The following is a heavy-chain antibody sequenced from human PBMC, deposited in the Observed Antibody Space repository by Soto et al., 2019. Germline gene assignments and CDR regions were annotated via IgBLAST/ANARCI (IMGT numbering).Heavy chain of an antibody. J-gene: IGHJ5*02. V-gene: IGHV3-23*01. CDR1: AFPFSNFA. CDR2: ISGSGGST. CDR3: ATDHGDAPLNWFGP. Sequence: XXSLRLSFAASAFPFSNFAIRWVLQAPGKGLEWVSSISGSGGSTYYAGSVKGRFTISRDNSKNTLYLQMNSLSAEDTAVYYCATDHGDAPLNWFGPWGQGTLVTVSS. D-gene: IGHD4-17*01.